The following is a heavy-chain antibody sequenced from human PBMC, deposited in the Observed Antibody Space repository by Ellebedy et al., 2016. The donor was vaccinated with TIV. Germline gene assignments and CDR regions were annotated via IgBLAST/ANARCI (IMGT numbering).Heavy chain of an antibody. D-gene: IGHD3-3*01. Sequence: MPSETLSLTCTVSAGSVSSDGFFWSWIRQHPGKGLEWIGYVSYSGSTNYNPSLKSRVTMSIDTSKNQFSLNLNSVTAADTAVYYCARDGIGTYYDFWSGYYPTGHFDYWGQGTLVTVSS. CDR1: AGSVSSDGFF. CDR3: ARDGIGTYYDFWSGYYPTGHFDY. V-gene: IGHV4-31*03. CDR2: VSYSGST. J-gene: IGHJ4*02.